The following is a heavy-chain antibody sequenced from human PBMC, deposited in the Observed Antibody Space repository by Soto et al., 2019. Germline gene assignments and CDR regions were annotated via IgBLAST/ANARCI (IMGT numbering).Heavy chain of an antibody. Sequence: GASVKVSCKASGYTFTSYAMHWVRQAPGQRLEWMGWINAGNGNTKYSQRFQGRVTITRDTSASTAYMELSSLRSEDTAVYYCATHHLAIHYYYYGMDVWGQGATVTVSS. V-gene: IGHV1-3*01. D-gene: IGHD2-21*01. J-gene: IGHJ6*02. CDR3: ATHHLAIHYYYYGMDV. CDR1: GYTFTSYA. CDR2: INAGNGNT.